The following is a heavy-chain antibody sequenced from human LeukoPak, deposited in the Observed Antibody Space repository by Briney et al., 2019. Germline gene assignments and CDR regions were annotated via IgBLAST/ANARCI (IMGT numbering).Heavy chain of an antibody. CDR1: GFAFNTYT. J-gene: IGHJ4*02. CDR3: AFGETGTDY. V-gene: IGHV3-21*01. CDR2: ISSSDSYT. D-gene: IGHD7-27*01. Sequence: GGSLRLSCAASGFAFNTYTMNWVRQAPGKGLEWVGCISSSDSYTYYADSVRGRFTISRDNAKNSLNLQMNSLRVEDTAVYYCAFGETGTDYWGQGTLVTVSS.